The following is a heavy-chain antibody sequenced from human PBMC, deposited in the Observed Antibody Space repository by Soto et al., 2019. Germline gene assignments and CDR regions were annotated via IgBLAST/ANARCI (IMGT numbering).Heavy chain of an antibody. CDR3: PPHPTAFSFDP. Sequence: QLQLQESGPGLVKPSETLSLTCSVSGGSISSSSYFWGWIRQPPGKGLEGIGSIYYSGSTYYNPSLKSLVTVPVATSKNPFSLPLSSVTAAYTAVYSCPPHPTAFSFDPCGQGTLVTVSS. CDR1: GGSISSSSYF. CDR2: IYYSGST. D-gene: IGHD2-21*02. V-gene: IGHV4-39*01. J-gene: IGHJ5*02.